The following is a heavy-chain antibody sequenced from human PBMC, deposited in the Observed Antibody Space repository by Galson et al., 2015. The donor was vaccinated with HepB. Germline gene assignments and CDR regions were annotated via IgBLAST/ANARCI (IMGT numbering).Heavy chain of an antibody. V-gene: IGHV3-9*01. D-gene: IGHD6-19*01. Sequence: SLRLSCAASGFTFDDYAMHWVRQAPGKGLEWVSGISWNGGSIVYADSVKGRFTISRDNAKHSLHLQMNSLRAEDTAFYYCVKGTIAVATHYFEYWGLGIMVTVTS. CDR3: VKGTIAVATHYFEY. J-gene: IGHJ4*02. CDR1: GFTFDDYA. CDR2: ISWNGGSI.